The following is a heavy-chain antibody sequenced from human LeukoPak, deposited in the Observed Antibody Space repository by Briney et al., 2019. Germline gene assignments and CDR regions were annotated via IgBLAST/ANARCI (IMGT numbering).Heavy chain of an antibody. CDR2: MNHSGST. V-gene: IGHV4-34*01. CDR3: ARGRDPRITIFGVVIPWFDP. Sequence: SETLSLTCAVYGGSFSGYYWSWIRQPPGKVLEWIGEMNHSGSTNYNPSLKSRVTISVDTSKNQFSLKLSSVTAADTAVYYCARGRDPRITIFGVVIPWFDPWGQGTLVTVSS. D-gene: IGHD3-3*01. J-gene: IGHJ5*02. CDR1: GGSFSGYY.